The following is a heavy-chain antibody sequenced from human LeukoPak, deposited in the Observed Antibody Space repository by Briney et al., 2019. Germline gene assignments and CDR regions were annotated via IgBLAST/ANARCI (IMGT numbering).Heavy chain of an antibody. CDR2: IIPIFGTA. CDR1: GGTFSSYA. CDR3: ARGVGGAKRGYSGYAGSFDY. Sequence: WASVKVSCKASGGTFSSYAISWVRQAPGQGLEWMGGIIPIFGTANYAQKFQGRVTITADESTSTAYMELSSLRSEDTAVYYCARGVGGAKRGYSGYAGSFDYWGQGTLVTVSS. J-gene: IGHJ4*02. D-gene: IGHD5-12*01. V-gene: IGHV1-69*13.